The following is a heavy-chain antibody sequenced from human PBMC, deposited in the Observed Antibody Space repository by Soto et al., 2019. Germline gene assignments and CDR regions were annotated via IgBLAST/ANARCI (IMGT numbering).Heavy chain of an antibody. CDR3: ARVPILGPTGDFDY. CDR2: VTPRSGEV. D-gene: IGHD1-26*01. J-gene: IGHJ4*02. V-gene: IGHV1-2*02. Sequence: QVHLVQSGAEVKRPGDSVKVSCQASGYTFTDYHINWVRQAPGQGLEWMGRVTPRSGEVYYSPKFQGRVTLTRDTSISTAYMELTTLKFDDTAVFYCARVPILGPTGDFDYWGQGTLATVSS. CDR1: GYTFTDYH.